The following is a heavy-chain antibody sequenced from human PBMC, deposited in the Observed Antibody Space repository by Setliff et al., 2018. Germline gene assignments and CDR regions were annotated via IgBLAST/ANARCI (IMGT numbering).Heavy chain of an antibody. CDR2: FYHSASS. CDR1: GGSISSDY. Sequence: SETLSLTCNVSGGSISSDYWAWIRQPPGKALEWIGYFYHSASSNYNPSLKGRVTMSADTSKKQLYLSLTSVSVADTAMYYCARALASGSYYGQSSYYMDVWGKGTTVTVSS. V-gene: IGHV4-59*08. J-gene: IGHJ6*03. D-gene: IGHD3-10*01. CDR3: ARALASGSYYGQSSYYMDV.